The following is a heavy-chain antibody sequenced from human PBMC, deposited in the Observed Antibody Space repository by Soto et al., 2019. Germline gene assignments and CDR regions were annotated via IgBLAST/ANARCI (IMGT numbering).Heavy chain of an antibody. CDR2: ISGSGGST. V-gene: IGHV3-23*01. CDR1: GFTFSSYA. Sequence: EVQLLESGGGLVQPGGSPRLSCAASGFTFSSYAMSWVRQAPGKGLEWVSAISGSGGSTYYADSVKGRFTISRDNSKNTLYLQMNSLRAEDTAVYYCAKDRSHTVVTPSGEDYWGQGTLVTVSS. D-gene: IGHD2-21*02. CDR3: AKDRSHTVVTPSGEDY. J-gene: IGHJ4*02.